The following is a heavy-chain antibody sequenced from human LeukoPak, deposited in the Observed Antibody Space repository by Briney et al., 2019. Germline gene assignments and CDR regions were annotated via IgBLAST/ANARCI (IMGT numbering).Heavy chain of an antibody. CDR2: ISGSGRTT. J-gene: IGHJ4*02. CDR3: AKASSNYFYYFEY. CDR1: GFTFTTYD. V-gene: IGHV3-23*01. D-gene: IGHD2/OR15-2a*01. Sequence: GGSLRLSCAASGFTFTTYDMTWVRQAPGKGLEWVSGISGSGRTTNYADSVKGRFTISRDNSKNTLYLQTNTLRDEDTAVYYCAKASSNYFYYFEYWGQGTLVTVSS.